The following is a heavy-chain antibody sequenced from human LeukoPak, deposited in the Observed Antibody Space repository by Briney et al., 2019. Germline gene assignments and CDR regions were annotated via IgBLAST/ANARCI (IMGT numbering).Heavy chain of an antibody. CDR2: ISSSSSYI. CDR3: ARAPSRHFDY. V-gene: IGHV3-21*01. J-gene: IGHJ4*02. CDR1: GFTFSSYS. Sequence: PGGSLRLSCAASGFTFSSYSMNWVRQAPGKGLELVSSISSSSSYIYYADSVKGRFTISRDNATSSLYLKMHSLGAESTAVYYCARAPSRHFDYWGQGTLVTVSS.